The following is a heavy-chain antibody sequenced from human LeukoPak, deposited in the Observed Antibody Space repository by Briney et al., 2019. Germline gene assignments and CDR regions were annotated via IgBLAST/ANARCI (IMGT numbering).Heavy chain of an antibody. D-gene: IGHD2-8*01. V-gene: IGHV1-2*02. CDR1: GYTCTVNY. Sequence: GASVKVSCKTSGYTCTVNYLHWVRQAPGQAPEWMGWINPNTGVTRYAQKFKDRVTMTRDTSIRTAYMELSWLTFDDTAVYYCARVGYCIKGVCYNYDYWGQGTPVTVSS. CDR3: ARVGYCIKGVCYNYDY. CDR2: INPNTGVT. J-gene: IGHJ4*02.